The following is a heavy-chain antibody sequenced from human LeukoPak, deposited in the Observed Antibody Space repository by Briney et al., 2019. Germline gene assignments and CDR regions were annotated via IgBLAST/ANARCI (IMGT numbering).Heavy chain of an antibody. Sequence: GGSLRLSCAASGFTFSSYAMSWVRQAPGKGLEWVSAISGSGGSTYYADSVKGRFTISRDNSKNTLYLQKNSLRAEDTAVYYCAKGGYYYGSGRSYYFDYWGQGTLVTVSS. V-gene: IGHV3-23*01. CDR2: ISGSGGST. CDR1: GFTFSSYA. J-gene: IGHJ4*02. CDR3: AKGGYYYGSGRSYYFDY. D-gene: IGHD3-10*01.